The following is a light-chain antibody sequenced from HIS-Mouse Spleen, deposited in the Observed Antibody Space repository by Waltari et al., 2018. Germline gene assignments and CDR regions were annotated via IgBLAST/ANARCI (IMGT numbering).Light chain of an antibody. CDR3: QQYYSTPYT. J-gene: IGKJ2*01. CDR2: WAS. V-gene: IGKV4-1*01. Sequence: DIVMTQATDSLPVSLVERAIIKCKSSQNVLYSSNNKNYLAWYQQKPGQPPKLLIYWASTRESGVPDRFSGSGSGTDFTLTISSLQAEDVAVYYCQQYYSTPYTFGQGTKLEIK. CDR1: QNVLYSSNNKNY.